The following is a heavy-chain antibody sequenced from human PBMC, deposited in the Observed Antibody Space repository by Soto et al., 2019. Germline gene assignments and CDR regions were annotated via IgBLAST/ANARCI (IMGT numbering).Heavy chain of an antibody. V-gene: IGHV1-69*13. CDR1: GGTFSSYA. CDR2: IIPIFGTA. D-gene: IGHD1-26*01. J-gene: IGHJ4*02. CDR3: ARDLARELGLDY. Sequence: GASVKVSCKASGGTFSSYAISWVRQAPGQGLEWMGGIIPIFGTANYAQKFQGRVTITADESTSTAYMELSSLRSEDTAVYYCARDLARELGLDYWGQGTLVTVSS.